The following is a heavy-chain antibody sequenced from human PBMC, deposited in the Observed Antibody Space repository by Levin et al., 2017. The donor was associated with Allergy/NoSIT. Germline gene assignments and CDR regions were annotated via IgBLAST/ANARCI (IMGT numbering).Heavy chain of an antibody. J-gene: IGHJ2*01. V-gene: IGHV4-30-4*01. CDR3: ARGLHLWPTDPDTYFDL. CDR1: GGSISSGDYY. D-gene: IGHD5-24*01. CDR2: IYYSGDT. Sequence: SETLSLTCSVSGGSISSGDYYWSWIRQPPGKGLEWIGYIYYSGDTYYSPSLKSRVTISVDTSKNRFSLKLSSVTAADTAVYYCARGLHLWPTDPDTYFDLWGRGTLVTVSS.